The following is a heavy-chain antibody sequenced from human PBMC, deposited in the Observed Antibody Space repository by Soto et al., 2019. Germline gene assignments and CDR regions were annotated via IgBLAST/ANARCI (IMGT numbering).Heavy chain of an antibody. CDR2: ISGGGGST. J-gene: IGHJ4*02. D-gene: IGHD3-9*01. CDR1: GFSFSGYA. CDR3: AKTESFNGYYNAFDY. V-gene: IGHV3-23*01. Sequence: PGGSLRLSCAASGFSFSGYAVTWVRQAPGKGLEWVSAISGGGGSTYYADSVKGRFTVSRDNSKNTLHLQMNSLRAEDTAVYYCAKTESFNGYYNAFDYWGRGTQVTVPS.